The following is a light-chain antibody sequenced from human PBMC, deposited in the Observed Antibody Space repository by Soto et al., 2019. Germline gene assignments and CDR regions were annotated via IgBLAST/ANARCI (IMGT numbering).Light chain of an antibody. CDR1: SSDVGNYNL. CDR2: DVS. CDR3: AAWDGTLNNVL. Sequence: QSALTQPASVSGSPGQSITISCTGTSSDVGNYNLVSWYQQHPGKAPKLMIYDVSKRPSGVSNRFSGSKSGNTASLTISGLQADDEADYYCAAWDGTLNNVLFGGGTKVTVL. V-gene: IGLV2-23*02. J-gene: IGLJ2*01.